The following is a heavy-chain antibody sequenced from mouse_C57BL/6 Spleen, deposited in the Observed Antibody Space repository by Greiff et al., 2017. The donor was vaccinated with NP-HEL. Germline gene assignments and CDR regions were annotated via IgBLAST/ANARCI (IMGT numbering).Heavy chain of an antibody. V-gene: IGHV5-9*01. CDR1: GFTFSSYT. CDR3: ARRGYYAMDY. Sequence: EVKLVESGGGLVKPGGSLKLSCAASGFTFSSYTMSWVRQTPEKRLEWVATISGGGGNTYYPDSVKGRFTISRDNAKNTLYLQMSSLRSEDTALYYCARRGYYAMDYWGQGTSVTVSS. J-gene: IGHJ4*01. CDR2: ISGGGGNT.